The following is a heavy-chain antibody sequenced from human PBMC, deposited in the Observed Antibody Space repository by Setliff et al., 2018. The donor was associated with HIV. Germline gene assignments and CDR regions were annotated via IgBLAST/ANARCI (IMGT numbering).Heavy chain of an antibody. J-gene: IGHJ4*02. D-gene: IGHD3-16*02. CDR1: GYTFSGYY. Sequence: WASVKVSCKASGYTFSGYYMHWVRQAPGQGLEWMGRINPNSGVTNYAQKFQGRVIMTRDTSISTAYMELSRLRSDDTAVYYCARAYVWGCYPGIDYWGQGTLVTVSS. CDR3: ARAYVWGCYPGIDY. V-gene: IGHV1-2*06. CDR2: INPNSGVT.